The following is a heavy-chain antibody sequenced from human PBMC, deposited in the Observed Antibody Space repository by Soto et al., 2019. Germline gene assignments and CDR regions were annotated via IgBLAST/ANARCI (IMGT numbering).Heavy chain of an antibody. V-gene: IGHV3-23*01. CDR1: GFTFSTNA. D-gene: IGHD1-7*01. Sequence: EVQLLESGGGLVQPGGSLRLSCAASGFTFSTNAMSWVRHAPGKGLEWVSTITGSGAGTYYADSVKGRFTISRDNSKNTLYLQMNSLRAEDTAIYFCANKFCVTGTGIVWGRGSLVTVSS. CDR2: ITGSGAGT. J-gene: IGHJ4*02. CDR3: ANKFCVTGTGIV.